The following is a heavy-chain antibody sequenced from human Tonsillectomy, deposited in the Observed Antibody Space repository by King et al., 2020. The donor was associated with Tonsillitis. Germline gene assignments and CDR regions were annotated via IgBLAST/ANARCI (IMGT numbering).Heavy chain of an antibody. Sequence: VQLVESGGGLVQPGGSLRLSCAASGFTFRSYSLNWVRQAPGKGLDWVSYISSSSTTIYYADSVKGRFTISRDNAKNSLYLQMNSLRAEDTAVYYCLAVTDSYYYYYMDVWGKGTTVTVSS. CDR2: ISSSSTTI. CDR1: GFTFRSYS. D-gene: IGHD6-19*01. J-gene: IGHJ6*03. V-gene: IGHV3-48*01. CDR3: LAVTDSYYYYYMDV.